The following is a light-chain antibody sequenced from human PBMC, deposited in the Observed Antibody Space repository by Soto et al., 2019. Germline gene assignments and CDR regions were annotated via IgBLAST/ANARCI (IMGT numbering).Light chain of an antibody. CDR3: SSYTSSSTL. Sequence: QSALTQPASVSGSPGQSITISRTGTSSDVGGYNYVSWYQQHPGKAPQLMIYEVSNRPSGVSNRFSGSKSGNTASLTISGLQAEDEADYYCSSYTSSSTLFXAGTKGTVL. CDR2: EVS. V-gene: IGLV2-14*01. CDR1: SSDVGGYNY. J-gene: IGLJ1*01.